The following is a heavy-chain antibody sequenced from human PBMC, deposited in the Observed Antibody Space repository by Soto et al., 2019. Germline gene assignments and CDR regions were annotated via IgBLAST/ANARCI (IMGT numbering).Heavy chain of an antibody. CDR1: GFTFSSDA. D-gene: IGHD3-10*01. J-gene: IGHJ4*02. Sequence: EVQLLESGGGLVQPGGSLRLSCAASGFTFSSDAMSWVRQAPGKGLEWVSVISDSGGSTYYADSVKGRFTISRDNSKNKLTLQINSLRAEDTALYYCAKNMVGGVARFDYWGQGILVTVSS. CDR2: ISDSGGST. CDR3: AKNMVGGVARFDY. V-gene: IGHV3-23*01.